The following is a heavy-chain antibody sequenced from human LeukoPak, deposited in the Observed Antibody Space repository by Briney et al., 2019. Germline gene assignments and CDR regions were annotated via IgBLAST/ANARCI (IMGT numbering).Heavy chain of an antibody. CDR2: ISSSGSTI. V-gene: IGHV3-48*03. CDR3: ARDMGYCSSSNCYTYYLDY. Sequence: PGGSLRLSCAASGFTFSSHAMNWVRQAPGKGLEWVSYISSSGSTIYYADSVKGRFTISRDNAKNSLYLQMNSLRGEDTAVYYCARDMGYCSSSNCYTYYLDYWGQGTLVTVSS. J-gene: IGHJ4*02. D-gene: IGHD2-2*01. CDR1: GFTFSSHA.